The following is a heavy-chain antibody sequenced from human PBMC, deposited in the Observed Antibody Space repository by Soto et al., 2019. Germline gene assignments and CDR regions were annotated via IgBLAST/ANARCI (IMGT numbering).Heavy chain of an antibody. Sequence: GGSLRRSCSASGFTFSSYDMHWVRQGPGKGLEWVSALGTAGHTNYAGSVKGRSTISRENAKNSLYLQMNSLRAGDTAIYFCARAIGPTLFDYWGQGTLVTVS. J-gene: IGHJ4*02. V-gene: IGHV3-13*04. D-gene: IGHD3-22*01. CDR3: ARAIGPTLFDY. CDR1: GFTFSSYD. CDR2: LGTAGHT.